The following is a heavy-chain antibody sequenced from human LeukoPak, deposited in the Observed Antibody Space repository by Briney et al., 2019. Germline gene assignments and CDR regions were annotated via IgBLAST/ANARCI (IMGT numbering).Heavy chain of an antibody. J-gene: IGHJ4*02. Sequence: ASVKVSCKASGYAFTSYYMHWVRQAPGQGLEWMGIINPSGGSTSYAQKFQGRVTMTRDTSTSTVYMELSSLRSEDTAVYYCGRPESLLWFGELSGGLDYWGQGTLVTVSS. D-gene: IGHD3-10*01. CDR3: GRPESLLWFGELSGGLDY. CDR1: GYAFTSYY. V-gene: IGHV1-46*01. CDR2: INPSGGST.